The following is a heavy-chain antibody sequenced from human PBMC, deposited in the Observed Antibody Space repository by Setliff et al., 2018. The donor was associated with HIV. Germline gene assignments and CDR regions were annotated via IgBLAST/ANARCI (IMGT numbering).Heavy chain of an antibody. D-gene: IGHD2-15*01. CDR3: ARGPLYCSGGNCYLYYFDY. CDR2: IYYSGSA. V-gene: IGHV4-39*07. CDR1: RDSIRNGAYY. J-gene: IGHJ4*02. Sequence: PSETLSLTCTVSRDSIRNGAYYWGWIRQPPGKGLEWIGSIYYSGSAYYNPSFKSRVTLSVDTSENQFSLRLSSVTAADTAVYFCARGPLYCSGGNCYLYYFDYWGQGTLVTVSS.